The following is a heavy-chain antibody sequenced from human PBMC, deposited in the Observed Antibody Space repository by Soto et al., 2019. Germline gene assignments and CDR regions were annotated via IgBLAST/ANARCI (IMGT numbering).Heavy chain of an antibody. J-gene: IGHJ6*02. CDR2: INPNSGNT. Sequence: ASVKVSCKASGYTFTGYYIHWVRQAPGQGLEWMGWINPNSGNTGYAQKFQGRVTMTRNTSISTAYMELSSLRSEDTAVYYCARVLSWASYYDFWSGYYNYYYYGMDVWGQGTTVTVSS. V-gene: IGHV1-8*02. D-gene: IGHD3-3*01. CDR3: ARVLSWASYYDFWSGYYNYYYYGMDV. CDR1: GYTFTGYY.